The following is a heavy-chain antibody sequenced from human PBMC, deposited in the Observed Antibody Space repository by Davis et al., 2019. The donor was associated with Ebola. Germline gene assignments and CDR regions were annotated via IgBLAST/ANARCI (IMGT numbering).Heavy chain of an antibody. CDR1: GDSIRYFY. Sequence: MPGGSLRLSCSVSGDSIRYFYWSWIRQPPGKGLEWIGYIYDSGITNYNPSLKSRLTMSVDTSKNHFSLRLSSVTAADTAVYYCARTAVTNSFYFDYWGQGTTVTVSS. D-gene: IGHD2-8*01. CDR3: ARTAVTNSFYFDY. V-gene: IGHV4-59*12. J-gene: IGHJ4*03. CDR2: IYDSGIT.